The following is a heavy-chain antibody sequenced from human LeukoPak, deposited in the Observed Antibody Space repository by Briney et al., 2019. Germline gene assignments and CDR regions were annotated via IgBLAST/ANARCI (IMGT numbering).Heavy chain of an antibody. V-gene: IGHV4-34*01. D-gene: IGHD4-23*01. CDR3: ARLWHDYGGLKIDY. Sequence: PSETLSLTCAVSGGSFSGYYWSWIRQPPGKGLEWVGEINHSGSTNYNPSLKSRVTVSIDTSKNQFSLKLTSVTAADTAVYYCARLWHDYGGLKIDYWGQGTLVTVSS. J-gene: IGHJ4*02. CDR1: GGSFSGYY. CDR2: INHSGST.